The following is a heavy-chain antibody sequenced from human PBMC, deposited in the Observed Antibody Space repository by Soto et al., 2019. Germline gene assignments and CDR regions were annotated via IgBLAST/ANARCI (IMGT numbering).Heavy chain of an antibody. V-gene: IGHV4-61*03. D-gene: IGHD4-17*01. CDR3: ARRDYAIDS. CDR1: GDSVTTGSYY. Sequence: QLQESGPGLVKPSETLSLTCKVSGDSVTTGSYYWTWIRQPPGKGLEWIGYIYYSGSTNYNPSLESRATILADKPGSHFSLNLTSVTADDTPVYYCARRDYAIDSWGRGTLVTVSS. CDR2: IYYSGST. J-gene: IGHJ4*02.